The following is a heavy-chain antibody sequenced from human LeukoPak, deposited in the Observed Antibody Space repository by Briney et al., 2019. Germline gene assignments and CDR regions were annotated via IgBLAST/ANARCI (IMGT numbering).Heavy chain of an antibody. D-gene: IGHD2-2*01. CDR2: ISRSGSTI. CDR1: GFTFSDYY. Sequence: GGSLRLSCPASGFTFSDYYMSWIRQAPGKGLEWVSYISRSGSTIYYADSVKGRFTISRDNAKNSLYLQMNSLRAEDTAVYYCAGSRNYCSSTSCPPFWGQGTLVTVSS. CDR3: AGSRNYCSSTSCPPF. J-gene: IGHJ4*02. V-gene: IGHV3-11*01.